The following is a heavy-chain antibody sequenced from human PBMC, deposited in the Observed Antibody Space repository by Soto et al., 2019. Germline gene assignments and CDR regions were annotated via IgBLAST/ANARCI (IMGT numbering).Heavy chain of an antibody. D-gene: IGHD3-3*01. CDR3: ARVYYDFWSGYSNYYMDV. CDR1: GYTFTSYG. J-gene: IGHJ6*03. V-gene: IGHV1-8*01. Sequence: ASVKVSCKASGYTFTSYGINWVRQATGQGLEWMGWMNPNSGNTGYAQKFQGRVTMTRNTSISTAYMELSSLRSEDTAVYYCARVYYDFWSGYSNYYMDVWGKGTTVTVSS. CDR2: MNPNSGNT.